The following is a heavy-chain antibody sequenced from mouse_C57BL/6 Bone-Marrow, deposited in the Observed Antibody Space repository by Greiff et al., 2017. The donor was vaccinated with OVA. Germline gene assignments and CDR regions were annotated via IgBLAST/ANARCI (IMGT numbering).Heavy chain of an antibody. Sequence: VKLMESGPGLVAPSQSLSITCTVSGFSLTSYGVDWVRQPPGKGLEWLGVIGGGGSSNYNSALMSRLSISKDNSKSQVFIKMNRLQTEDTAMYDGAKRITTVVPFAYWGQGTLVTVSA. CDR1: GFSLTSYG. D-gene: IGHD1-1*01. CDR2: IGGGGSS. J-gene: IGHJ3*01. V-gene: IGHV2-9*01. CDR3: AKRITTVVPFAY.